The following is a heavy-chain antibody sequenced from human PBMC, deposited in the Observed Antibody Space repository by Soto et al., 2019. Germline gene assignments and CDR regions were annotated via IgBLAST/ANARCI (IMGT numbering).Heavy chain of an antibody. Sequence: SETLSLTCTVSGGSISSYYWSWIRQPPGKGLEWIGYIYYSGSTNYNPSLKSRVTISVDTSKNQFSLKLSSVTAADTAVYYCARATRFYLDNKYFWYFDLWGRGTLVTVSS. J-gene: IGHJ2*01. D-gene: IGHD2-2*03. CDR2: IYYSGST. CDR1: GGSISSYY. CDR3: ARATRFYLDNKYFWYFDL. V-gene: IGHV4-59*08.